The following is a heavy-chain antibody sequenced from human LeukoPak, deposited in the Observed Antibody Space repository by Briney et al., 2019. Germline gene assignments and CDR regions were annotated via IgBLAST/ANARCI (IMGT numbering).Heavy chain of an antibody. D-gene: IGHD4-17*01. J-gene: IGHJ1*01. CDR3: ANTISTTVTTGYFQH. CDR2: ISGSGGST. CDR1: GFTFRDYV. V-gene: IGHV3-23*01. Sequence: SGGSLRLSCAASGFTFRDYVTHWVRQAPGKGLEWVSAISGSGGSTYYADSVKGRFTISRDNSKNTLYLQMNSLRAEDTAVYYCANTISTTVTTGYFQHWGQGTLVTVSS.